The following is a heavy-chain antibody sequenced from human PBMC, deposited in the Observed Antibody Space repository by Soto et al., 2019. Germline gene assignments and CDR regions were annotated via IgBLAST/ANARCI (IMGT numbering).Heavy chain of an antibody. CDR2: IRGKAYGGTT. Sequence: GGSLRLSCTASGFTFGDYAMSWFRQAPGKGLEWVGFIRGKAYGGTTEYAASVKGRFTISRDDSKSIAYLQMNSLKTEDTAVYYCTQVRAHYYDSSGPNYWGQGTLVTVSS. V-gene: IGHV3-49*03. CDR3: TQVRAHYYDSSGPNY. J-gene: IGHJ4*02. D-gene: IGHD3-22*01. CDR1: GFTFGDYA.